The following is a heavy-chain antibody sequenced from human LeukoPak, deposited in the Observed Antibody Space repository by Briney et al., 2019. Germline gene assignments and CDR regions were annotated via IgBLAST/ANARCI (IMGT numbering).Heavy chain of an antibody. CDR2: INHSGST. CDR3: ARGARGYSYGYKRPWFDP. V-gene: IGHV4-34*01. Sequence: SETLSLTCAVYGGSFSGYYWSWIREPPGKGPEWSGEINHSGSTNYNPSLKSRVTISVDTSKNQFSLKLSSVTAADTAVYYCARGARGYSYGYKRPWFDPWGQGTLVTVSS. CDR1: GGSFSGYY. J-gene: IGHJ5*02. D-gene: IGHD5-18*01.